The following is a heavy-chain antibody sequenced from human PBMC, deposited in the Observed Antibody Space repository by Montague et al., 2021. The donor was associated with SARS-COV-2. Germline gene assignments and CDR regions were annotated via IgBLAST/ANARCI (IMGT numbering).Heavy chain of an antibody. D-gene: IGHD3-16*02. J-gene: IGHJ3*02. V-gene: IGHV3-48*03. CDR2: ISTSAYTT. CDR1: GFTFSNYD. Sequence: SLRLSCAASGFTFSNYDMNWVRQDPGKGTEWIAYISTSAYTTSYAGSVKGRFTISRDNGKNSLYLQMNSLRVEDTAVYYCTRDYRSIVGDGLDIWGQGTKVTVSS. CDR3: TRDYRSIVGDGLDI.